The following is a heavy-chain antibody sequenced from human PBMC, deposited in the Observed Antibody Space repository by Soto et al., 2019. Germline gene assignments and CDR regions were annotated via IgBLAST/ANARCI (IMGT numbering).Heavy chain of an antibody. V-gene: IGHV2-5*02. CDR1: GFSLTTSAVG. CDR3: APSVLPTVFGLVTTTVIYFDF. Sequence: QITWNESGHTLAKPRQPVTLIGTFSGFSLTTSAVGVGWIRQSPGKPPEWLAPVYWDDDKRYTPSLNSRPPITKDTSKNQLVLTMADLDPSHTATYYCAPSVLPTVFGLVTTTVIYFDFWGQGTPVAAAS. D-gene: IGHD3-3*01. CDR2: VYWDDDK. J-gene: IGHJ4*02.